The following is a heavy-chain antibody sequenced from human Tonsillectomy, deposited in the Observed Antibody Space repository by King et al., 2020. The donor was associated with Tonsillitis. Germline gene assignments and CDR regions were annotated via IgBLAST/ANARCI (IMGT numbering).Heavy chain of an antibody. CDR1: GFTFSSYA. Sequence: VQLVESGGGVVQPGRSLRLSCAASGFTFSSYAMHWVRQAPGKGLEWVAVIAYDGSNKYYADSVKGRFTISRDNSKNTLYLQMNSLRAEDTAVYYCARGAVYYYTASCLDCCGQGTLVTVSS. CDR2: IAYDGSNK. J-gene: IGHJ4*02. V-gene: IGHV3-30-3*01. CDR3: ARGAVYYYTASCLDC. D-gene: IGHD3-22*01.